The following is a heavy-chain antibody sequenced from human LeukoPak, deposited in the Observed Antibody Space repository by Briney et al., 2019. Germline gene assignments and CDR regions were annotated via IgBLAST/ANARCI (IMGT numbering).Heavy chain of an antibody. Sequence: GGSLRPSCAASGFTFSSYGMHWVRQAPGKGLEWVAVISYDGSNKYYADSVKGRFTISRDNAKNTLYLQMNSLRAEDTAMYYCARGWRSPRDTWGQGTMVTVSS. D-gene: IGHD2-15*01. CDR3: ARGWRSPRDT. V-gene: IGHV3-30*03. CDR2: ISYDGSNK. J-gene: IGHJ3*02. CDR1: GFTFSSYG.